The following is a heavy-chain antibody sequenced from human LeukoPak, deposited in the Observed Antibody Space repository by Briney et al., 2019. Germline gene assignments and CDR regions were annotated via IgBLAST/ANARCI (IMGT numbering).Heavy chain of an antibody. CDR3: ARVFTHAGTLRYFYYAMDF. V-gene: IGHV4-59*01. J-gene: IGHJ6*02. D-gene: IGHD6-13*01. CDR1: GGSISSYY. Sequence: PSETLSLTCTVSGGSISSYYWSWIRQPPGKGLQWIGYIYDTGSTNYNPSLKSRVTISVDTSKNQFSLKLSSVTAADTAVYYCARVFTHAGTLRYFYYAMDFWGQGTTATVSS. CDR2: IYDTGST.